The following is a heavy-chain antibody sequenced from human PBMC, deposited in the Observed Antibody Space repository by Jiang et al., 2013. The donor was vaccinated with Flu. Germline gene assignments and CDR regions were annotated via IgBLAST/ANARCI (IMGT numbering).Heavy chain of an antibody. CDR3: AREKGGIAARPSLYYFDY. D-gene: IGHD6-6*01. Sequence: GQRLEWMGCINAGNGDTKYSQKFQGRVTITRDTSASTAYMELSRLRSDDTVVYYCAREKGGIAARPSLYYFDYWGQGTLVTVSS. J-gene: IGHJ4*02. V-gene: IGHV1-3*01. CDR2: INAGNGDT.